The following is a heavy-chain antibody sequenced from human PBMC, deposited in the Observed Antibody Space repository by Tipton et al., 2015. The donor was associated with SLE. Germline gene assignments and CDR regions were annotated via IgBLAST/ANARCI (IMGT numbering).Heavy chain of an antibody. CDR1: SGSISSSSYY. V-gene: IGHV4-39*07. D-gene: IGHD1-26*01. Sequence: TLSLTCIVSSGSISSSSYYWGWIRQPPGKGLEWIGSIYHSGSTYYNPSLKSRVTISVDTSKNQFSLKLSSVAAADTAVYHCAREMLGRNDAFDIWGQGTLVTVSS. J-gene: IGHJ4*02. CDR3: AREMLGRNDAFDI. CDR2: IYHSGST.